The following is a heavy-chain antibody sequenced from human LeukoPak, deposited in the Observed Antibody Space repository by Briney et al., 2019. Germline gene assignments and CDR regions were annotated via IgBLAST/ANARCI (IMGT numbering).Heavy chain of an antibody. CDR3: AKGAQDSSGWYCGY. Sequence: QPGGSLRLSCAASGFTFNNYAMTWVRQAPGKGLEWVSAISGSGGSTYYADSVKGRFTISRDNSKNTLYLQMNSLRAEDTAVYYCAKGAQDSSGWYCGYWGQGTLVTVSS. CDR2: ISGSGGST. V-gene: IGHV3-23*01. J-gene: IGHJ4*02. D-gene: IGHD6-19*01. CDR1: GFTFNNYA.